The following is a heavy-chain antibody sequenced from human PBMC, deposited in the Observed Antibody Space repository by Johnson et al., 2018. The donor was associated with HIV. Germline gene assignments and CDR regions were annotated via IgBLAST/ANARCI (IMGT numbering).Heavy chain of an antibody. CDR3: ARTLGFGTEDAFDL. CDR1: GFTLSSYD. D-gene: IGHD3-10*01. CDR2: IGTTGDT. Sequence: VQLMESGGGLVQPGGSLRLSCAASGFTLSSYDIHWVRQATGKGLEWVAAIGTTGDTFYPGSVKGRFTISRENAKNSLYLQMNSLRAGDTAVYYCARTLGFGTEDAFDLWGQGTIVTVSS. J-gene: IGHJ3*01. V-gene: IGHV3-13*01.